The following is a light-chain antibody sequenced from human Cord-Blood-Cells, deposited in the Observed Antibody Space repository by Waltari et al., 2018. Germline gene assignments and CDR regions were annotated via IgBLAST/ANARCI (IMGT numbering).Light chain of an antibody. Sequence: DIQMTQSPSSLSASVGDRVTLTCQASQDISNYLNWYQQKPGKAPNLLIYDESNLETGVPSRFSGSGSGTDFTFTISSLQPEDIATYYCQQYDNLPLTFGGGTKVEIK. V-gene: IGKV1-33*01. CDR3: QQYDNLPLT. CDR2: DES. J-gene: IGKJ4*01. CDR1: QDISNY.